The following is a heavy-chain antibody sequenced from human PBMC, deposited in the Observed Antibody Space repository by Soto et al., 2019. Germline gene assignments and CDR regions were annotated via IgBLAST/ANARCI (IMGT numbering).Heavy chain of an antibody. V-gene: IGHV4-34*01. CDR1: GGSFSGYY. D-gene: IGHD4-17*01. J-gene: IGHJ4*02. Sequence: QVQLQQWGAGLLKPSETLSLTCAVYGGSFSGYYWSWIRQPPGKGLEWIGEINHSGSTNYNPSLKSRVTISVDTSKNQFSLKLSSVTAADTAVYYCATSGGRTDYGDYQGNDYWGQGTLVTVSS. CDR2: INHSGST. CDR3: ATSGGRTDYGDYQGNDY.